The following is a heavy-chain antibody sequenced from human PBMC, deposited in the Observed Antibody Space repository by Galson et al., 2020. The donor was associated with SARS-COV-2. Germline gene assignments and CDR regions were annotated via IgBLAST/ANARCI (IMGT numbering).Heavy chain of an antibody. D-gene: IGHD3-3*01. Sequence: SGTLSLTCTVSGATISSGSYYWSWIRQPAGKGLEWIGRIYKSGNTNYNPSLWRQATITVDTSKNQFSLKLTSVTAADTAVYYCARGNSPCVTIFGVLTGTCGMDVWGQGTTVTVSS. J-gene: IGHJ6*02. V-gene: IGHV4-61*02. CDR2: IYKSGNT. CDR1: GATISSGSYY. CDR3: ARGNSPCVTIFGVLTGTCGMDV.